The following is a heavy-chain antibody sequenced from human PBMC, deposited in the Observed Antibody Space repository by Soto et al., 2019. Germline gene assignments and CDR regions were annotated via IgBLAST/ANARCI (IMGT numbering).Heavy chain of an antibody. CDR3: ARGITLPTPLDY. D-gene: IGHD1-20*01. Sequence: VQLVQSGAEEKKPGASVKVSCKASGYTFTSYAMHWVRQAPGQRLEWMGWINAGNGNTKYSQKCQGRVTITRDTSASTAYMELSSLRSEDTAVYYCARGITLPTPLDYWGQGTLVTVSS. V-gene: IGHV1-3*05. CDR1: GYTFTSYA. J-gene: IGHJ4*02. CDR2: INAGNGNT.